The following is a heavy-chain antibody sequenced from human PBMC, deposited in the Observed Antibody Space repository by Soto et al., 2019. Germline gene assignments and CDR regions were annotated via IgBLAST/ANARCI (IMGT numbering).Heavy chain of an antibody. J-gene: IGHJ6*02. CDR2: IVVGSGNT. Sequence: SVKVSCKVSGFTFTNSAVQWVRQARGQRLEWIGWIVVGSGNTNYAQKFQEGVTITRDMSTSTAYMERGSLRSEDTAVYYCAAGHSGYYYDYYYYGMDVWGQGTTVTVSS. V-gene: IGHV1-58*01. CDR1: GFTFTNSA. CDR3: AAGHSGYYYDYYYYGMDV. D-gene: IGHD1-26*01.